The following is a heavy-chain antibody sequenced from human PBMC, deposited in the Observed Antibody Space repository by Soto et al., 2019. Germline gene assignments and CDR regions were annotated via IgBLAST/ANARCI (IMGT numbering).Heavy chain of an antibody. Sequence: ASVKVSCKASGYTFTSYAMHWVRQAPGQRLEWMGWINAGNGNTKYSQKFQGRVTITRDTSASTAYMELSSLRSEDTAVYYCARIAKDYSGYDSRDYWGQGTLVTVSS. CDR3: ARIAKDYSGYDSRDY. CDR1: GYTFTSYA. D-gene: IGHD5-12*01. J-gene: IGHJ4*02. CDR2: INAGNGNT. V-gene: IGHV1-3*01.